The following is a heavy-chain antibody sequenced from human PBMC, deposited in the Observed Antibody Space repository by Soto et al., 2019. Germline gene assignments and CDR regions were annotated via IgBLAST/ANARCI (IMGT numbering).Heavy chain of an antibody. CDR1: GGSISSGGYS. Sequence: SETLSLTCAVSGGSISSGGYSWSWIRQPPGKGLEWIGYIYHSGSTYYNPSLKSRVTISVDRSKNQFSLKLSSVTAADTAVYYCERGGDDEGVDYWGQGTLVTVSS. D-gene: IGHD4-17*01. CDR3: ERGGDDEGVDY. J-gene: IGHJ4*02. CDR2: IYHSGST. V-gene: IGHV4-30-2*01.